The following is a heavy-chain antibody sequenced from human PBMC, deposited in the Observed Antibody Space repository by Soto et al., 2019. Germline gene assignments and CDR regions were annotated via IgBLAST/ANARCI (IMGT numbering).Heavy chain of an antibody. J-gene: IGHJ5*02. V-gene: IGHV4-30-2*01. D-gene: IGHD6-13*01. Sequence: PSETLSLTCAVSGGSISSGGYSWSWIRQPPGKGLEWIGYIYHSGSTYYNPSLKSRVTISVDRSKNQFSLKLGSVTAADTAVYYCARRAAAGRGWFDPWGQGTLVTVSS. CDR2: IYHSGST. CDR1: GGSISSGGYS. CDR3: ARRAAAGRGWFDP.